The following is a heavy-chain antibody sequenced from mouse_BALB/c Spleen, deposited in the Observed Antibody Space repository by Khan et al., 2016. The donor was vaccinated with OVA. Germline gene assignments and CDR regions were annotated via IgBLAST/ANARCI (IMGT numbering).Heavy chain of an antibody. J-gene: IGHJ3*01. V-gene: IGHV1S132*01. CDR1: GYTFTSYW. CDR3: ARGYFGNYEFVY. Sequence: VQLQESGAELVKPGASVKLSCKTSGYTFTSYWIQWVKQRPGQGLGWIGQIFPGTGTTYYNENFKGKATLTVDTSSSTAYMRLSSLTSEDSAVYFCARGYFGNYEFVYWGQGTLVTVSP. D-gene: IGHD2-1*01. CDR2: IFPGTGTT.